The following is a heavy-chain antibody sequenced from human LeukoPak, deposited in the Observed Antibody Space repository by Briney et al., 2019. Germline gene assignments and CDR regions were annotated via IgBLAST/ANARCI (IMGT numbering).Heavy chain of an antibody. V-gene: IGHV1-69*04. CDR1: GGTFSSYA. CDR3: ARGGLRATTFDI. Sequence: SVKVSCKASGGTFSSYAISWVRQAPGQGLEWMGRIIPILGIANYAQKFQGRVTITADKSTSTAYMELSSLRSEDTAVYYCARGGLRATTFDIWGQGTLVTVSS. J-gene: IGHJ3*02. CDR2: IIPILGIA.